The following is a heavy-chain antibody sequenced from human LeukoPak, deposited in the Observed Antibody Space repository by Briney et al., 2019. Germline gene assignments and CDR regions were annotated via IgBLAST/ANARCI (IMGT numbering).Heavy chain of an antibody. J-gene: IGHJ4*02. CDR3: AGRGFTFGGVIVISFDY. V-gene: IGHV3-21*01. CDR2: ISSSSSYI. D-gene: IGHD3-16*02. Sequence: GGSLRLSCAASGFTFSSYSMNWVRQAPGKGLEWVSSISSSSSYIYYADSVKGRFTISRDNAKNSLYLQMNSLRAEDTAVYYCAGRGFTFGGVIVISFDYWGQGTLVTVSS. CDR1: GFTFSSYS.